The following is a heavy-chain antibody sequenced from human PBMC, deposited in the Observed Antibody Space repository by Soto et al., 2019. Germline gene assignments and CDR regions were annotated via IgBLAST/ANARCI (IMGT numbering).Heavy chain of an antibody. D-gene: IGHD6-19*01. CDR1: GFTFSSYG. CDR2: ISYDGSNK. J-gene: IGHJ4*02. Sequence: QVQLVESGGGVVQPGRSLRLSCAAYGFTFSSYGMHWVRQAPGKGLEWVAVISYDGSNKYYADSVKGRFTISRDNSKNTLYLQMNSLRAEDTAVYYCAKDVYPIAVAGTPGYWGQGTLVTVSS. CDR3: AKDVYPIAVAGTPGY. V-gene: IGHV3-30*18.